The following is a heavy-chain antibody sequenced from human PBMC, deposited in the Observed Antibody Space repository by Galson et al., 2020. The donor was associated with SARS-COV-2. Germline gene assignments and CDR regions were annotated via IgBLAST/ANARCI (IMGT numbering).Heavy chain of an antibody. D-gene: IGHD3-3*01. J-gene: IGHJ6*02. CDR3: ARDTEVRFLEWPEGMKYYYYGMDV. CDR1: GFTFSSYS. CDR2: ISSSSSYI. Sequence: GESLKISCAASGFTFSSYSMNWVRQAPGKGLEWVSSISSSSSYIYYADSVKGRFTISRDNAKNSLYLQMNSLRAEDTAVYYCARDTEVRFLEWPEGMKYYYYGMDVWGQGTTVTVSS. V-gene: IGHV3-21*01.